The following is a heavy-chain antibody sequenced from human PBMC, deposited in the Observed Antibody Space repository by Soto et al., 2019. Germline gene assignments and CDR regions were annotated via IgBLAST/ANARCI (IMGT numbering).Heavy chain of an antibody. J-gene: IGHJ4*02. CDR1: GFTFSSYG. CDR3: AKDLRVSLSDPGDY. D-gene: IGHD3-10*01. V-gene: IGHV3-30*18. Sequence: GGSLRLSCAASGFTFSSYGMHWVRQAPGKGLEWVAVISYDGSNKYYADSVKGRFTISRDNSKNTLYLQMNSLRAEDTAVYYCAKDLRVSLSDPGDYWGQGTLVTVSS. CDR2: ISYDGSNK.